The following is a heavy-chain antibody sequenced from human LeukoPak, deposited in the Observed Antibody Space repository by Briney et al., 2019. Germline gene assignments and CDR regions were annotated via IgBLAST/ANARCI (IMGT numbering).Heavy chain of an antibody. CDR2: ISYDGSNK. CDR1: GFTFSSYA. D-gene: IGHD5-24*01. Sequence: PGGSLRLSCAASGFTFSSYAMHWVRQAPGKGLEWVAAISYDGSNKYYADSVKGRFTISRDNSKNTLYLQMNSLRAEDTAVYYCAREEMATIGPLYGMDVWGQGTTVTVSS. CDR3: AREEMATIGPLYGMDV. J-gene: IGHJ6*02. V-gene: IGHV3-30-3*01.